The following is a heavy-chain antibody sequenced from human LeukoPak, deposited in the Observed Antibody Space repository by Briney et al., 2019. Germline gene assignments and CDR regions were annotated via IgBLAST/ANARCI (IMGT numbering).Heavy chain of an antibody. D-gene: IGHD3-10*01. J-gene: IGHJ4*02. CDR1: GYTFTSYG. CDR2: ISAYNGNT. CDR3: ARDAQLLWFGEFPYFDY. V-gene: IGHV1-18*01. Sequence: ASVKVSCKASGYTFTSYGISWVRQAPGQGLEWMGWISAYNGNTNYAQKLQGRVTMTTDTSTSTAYMELGSLRSDDTAVYYCARDAQLLWFGEFPYFDYWGQGTLVTVSS.